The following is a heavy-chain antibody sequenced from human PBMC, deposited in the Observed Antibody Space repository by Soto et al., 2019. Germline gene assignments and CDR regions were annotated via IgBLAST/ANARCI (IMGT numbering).Heavy chain of an antibody. CDR3: ARRSGLVPAALGYNWFDP. D-gene: IGHD2-2*01. J-gene: IGHJ5*02. CDR1: GYSFTSYW. V-gene: IGHV5-51*01. CDR2: IYPGDSDT. Sequence: PGESLKISCKGSGYSFTSYWIGWLRQMPGKGLEWMGIIYPGDSDTRYSPSFQGQVSISANKSISTAYLQWSSLKASDTAMYYCARRSGLVPAALGYNWFDPWGQGTLVTVSS.